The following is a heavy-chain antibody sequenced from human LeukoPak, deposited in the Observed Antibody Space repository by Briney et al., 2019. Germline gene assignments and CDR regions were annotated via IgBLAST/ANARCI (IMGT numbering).Heavy chain of an antibody. D-gene: IGHD3-10*01. V-gene: IGHV4-34*01. CDR1: GGSFSGYY. Sequence: SETLSHTCAVYGGSFSGYYWSWIRQPPGKGLEWIGEINHSGITKYNPALKSQVTMSVDTSTKQPYLKLTSVTAADTAVYYCARDESTGSGWGQGTLVSVPS. J-gene: IGHJ4*02. CDR3: ARDESTGSG. CDR2: INHSGIT.